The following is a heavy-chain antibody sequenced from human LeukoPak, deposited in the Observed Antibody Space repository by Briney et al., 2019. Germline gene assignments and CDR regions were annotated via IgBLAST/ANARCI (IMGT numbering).Heavy chain of an antibody. D-gene: IGHD3-22*01. CDR3: AKGMFAYYYDSSGETFDY. V-gene: IGHV3-30*18. J-gene: IGHJ4*02. Sequence: PGRSLRLSCAASGFTFSSYGMYWVRQAPGKGLEWVAVISYDGSNKYYADSVKGRFTISRDNSKNTLYLQMNSLRAEDTAVYYCAKGMFAYYYDSSGETFDYWGQGTLVTVSS. CDR1: GFTFSSYG. CDR2: ISYDGSNK.